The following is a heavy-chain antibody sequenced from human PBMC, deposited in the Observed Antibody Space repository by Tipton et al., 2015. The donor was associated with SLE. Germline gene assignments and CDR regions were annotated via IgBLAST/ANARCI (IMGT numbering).Heavy chain of an antibody. CDR1: GFTFSSYG. D-gene: IGHD1-26*01. J-gene: IGHJ3*02. Sequence: SLRLSCAASGFTFSSYGMHWVRQAPGKGLEWVAVIWYDGSNKYYADSVKGRFTISRDNSKNTPYLQMNSLRAEDTAVYYCAREWELEGDAFDIWGQGTMVTVSS. CDR2: IWYDGSNK. V-gene: IGHV3-33*01. CDR3: AREWELEGDAFDI.